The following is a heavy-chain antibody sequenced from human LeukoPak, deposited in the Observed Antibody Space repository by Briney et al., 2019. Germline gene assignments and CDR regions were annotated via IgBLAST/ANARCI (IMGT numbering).Heavy chain of an antibody. D-gene: IGHD1-26*01. Sequence: GGSLRLSCAASGFTFGSYWMSWVRQAPGKGLEWVANIKQDGSEKYYVDSVKGRFTISRDNAKNSLYLQMNSLRAEDTAVYYCARSLVGATFYSDYWGQGTLVTVSS. V-gene: IGHV3-7*02. CDR2: IKQDGSEK. J-gene: IGHJ4*02. CDR1: GFTFGSYW. CDR3: ARSLVGATFYSDY.